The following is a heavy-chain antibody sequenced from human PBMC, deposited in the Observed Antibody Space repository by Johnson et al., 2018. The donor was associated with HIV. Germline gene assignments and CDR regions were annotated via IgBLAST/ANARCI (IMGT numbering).Heavy chain of an antibody. Sequence: VQLVESGGGLVQPGGSLRLSCAASGFTVSIYYMSWVRQAPGKGLEWVSVLFSGGNTYYADSVKGRFTISRDNSKNTLYLQMNSLRAEDTAVYYCAKSRDLVGAGASDIWGQGTMVTVSS. V-gene: IGHV3-66*01. D-gene: IGHD1-26*01. CDR1: GFTVSIYY. CDR2: LFSGGNT. CDR3: AKSRDLVGAGASDI. J-gene: IGHJ3*02.